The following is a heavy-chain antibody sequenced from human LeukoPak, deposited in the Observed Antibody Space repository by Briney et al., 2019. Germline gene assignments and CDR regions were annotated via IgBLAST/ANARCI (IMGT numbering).Heavy chain of an antibody. CDR3: ARDLIVPDAMTGSGSYSTDY. V-gene: IGHV4-34*01. Sequence: SETLSLTCTVSGGSISSYYWSWIRQPPGKGLEWVGEINHSGTINYNPSLKSRVAISVDTSKNQFSLKLSSVTAADTAVYYCARDLIVPDAMTGSGSYSTDYWGQGTLATVSS. CDR2: INHSGTI. J-gene: IGHJ4*02. CDR1: GGSISSYY. D-gene: IGHD3-10*01.